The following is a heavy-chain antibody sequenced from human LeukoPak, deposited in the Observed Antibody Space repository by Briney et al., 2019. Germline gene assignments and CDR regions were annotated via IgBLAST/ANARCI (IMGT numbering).Heavy chain of an antibody. D-gene: IGHD3-3*01. V-gene: IGHV3-23*01. CDR2: ISGSGGST. CDR3: ARDLGAAPRYGMDV. Sequence: PGGSLRLSCAASGFTFSSYAMSWVRQAPGKGLEWVSAISGSGGSTYYADSVKGRFTISRDNAKNSLYLQMNSLRAEDTAVYYCARDLGAAPRYGMDVWGQGTTVTVSS. CDR1: GFTFSSYA. J-gene: IGHJ6*02.